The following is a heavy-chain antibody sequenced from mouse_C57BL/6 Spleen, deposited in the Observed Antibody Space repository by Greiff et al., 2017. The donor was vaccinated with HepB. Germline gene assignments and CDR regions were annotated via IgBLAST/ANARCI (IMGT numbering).Heavy chain of an antibody. Sequence: VQLQQSGAELVKPGASVKISCKASGYAFSSYWMNWVKQRPGKGLEWIGQIYPGDGDTNYNGKFKGKATLTADKSSSTAYMQLSSLTSEDSAVYFCARSQDYGNSWGFDYWGQGTTLTVSS. CDR3: ARSQDYGNSWGFDY. J-gene: IGHJ2*01. D-gene: IGHD1-1*01. CDR1: GYAFSSYW. V-gene: IGHV1-80*01. CDR2: IYPGDGDT.